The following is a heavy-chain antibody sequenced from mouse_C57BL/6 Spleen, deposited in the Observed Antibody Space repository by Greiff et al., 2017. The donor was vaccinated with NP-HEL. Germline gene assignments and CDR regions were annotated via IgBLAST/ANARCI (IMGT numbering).Heavy chain of an antibody. J-gene: IGHJ4*01. Sequence: QVQLQQPGAELVKPGASVKMSCKASGYTFTSYWITWVKQRPGQGLEWIGDIYPGSGSTNYNEKFKSKATLTVDTSSSTAYMQLSSLTSDDSAVYYCARGRLGRRAMDYWGQGTSVTVSS. D-gene: IGHD4-1*01. CDR2: IYPGSGST. CDR3: ARGRLGRRAMDY. CDR1: GYTFTSYW. V-gene: IGHV1-55*01.